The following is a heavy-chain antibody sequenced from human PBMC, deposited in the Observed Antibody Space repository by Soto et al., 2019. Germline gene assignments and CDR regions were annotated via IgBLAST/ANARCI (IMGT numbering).Heavy chain of an antibody. J-gene: IGHJ4*02. D-gene: IGHD3-22*01. CDR3: AHLHYNSKLDF. CDR1: GFTFTNAW. V-gene: IGHV3-15*01. Sequence: GGSLRLSCAVSGFTFTNAWMNWVRQAPGMGLEWVGRIKSKTHGGTADYAAPVKGRFTISRDDSENTLYLQMNSLKTEDTAVYYCAHLHYNSKLDFWGQGTLVTVSS. CDR2: IKSKTHGGTA.